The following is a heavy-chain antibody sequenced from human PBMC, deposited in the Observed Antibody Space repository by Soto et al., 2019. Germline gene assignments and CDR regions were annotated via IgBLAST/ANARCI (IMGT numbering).Heavy chain of an antibody. J-gene: IGHJ4*02. CDR1: GGSISSSNW. V-gene: IGHV4-4*02. Sequence: QVQLQESGPGLVKPSGTLSLTCAVSGGSISSSNWWSWVRQPPGKGLEWIGEIYHSGSTNYNPSLKSRGTISGDKSKTQFSLKLSSVTAADTAVYYCASRIFGELLGDYWGQGTLVTVSS. CDR3: ASRIFGELLGDY. CDR2: IYHSGST. D-gene: IGHD3-10*01.